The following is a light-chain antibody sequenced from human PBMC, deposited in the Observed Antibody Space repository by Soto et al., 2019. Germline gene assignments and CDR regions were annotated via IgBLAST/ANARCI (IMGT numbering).Light chain of an antibody. CDR1: SSDVGSYNL. CDR2: EVS. Sequence: QSALTQPASVSGSPGQSITISCTGTSSDVGSYNLVSWYQQHPGKAPKLMIYEVSKRPSGVSNRFSGSKSGNTASLTISWLQAEDAADYYCCSYAGSSTFVFGVGTKVTVL. J-gene: IGLJ2*01. CDR3: CSYAGSSTFV. V-gene: IGLV2-23*02.